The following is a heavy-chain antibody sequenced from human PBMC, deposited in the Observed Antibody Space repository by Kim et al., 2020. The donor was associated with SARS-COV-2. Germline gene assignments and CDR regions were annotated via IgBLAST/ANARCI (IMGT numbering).Heavy chain of an antibody. Sequence: GGSLRLSCAASGFTFSSYAMHWVRQAPGKGLEWVAVISYDGSNKYYADSVKGRFTISRDNSKNTLYLQMNSLRAEDTAVYYCARAPVRYGDYFDYWGQGTLVTVSS. D-gene: IGHD4-17*01. CDR1: GFTFSSYA. CDR3: ARAPVRYGDYFDY. CDR2: ISYDGSNK. J-gene: IGHJ4*01. V-gene: IGHV3-30*04.